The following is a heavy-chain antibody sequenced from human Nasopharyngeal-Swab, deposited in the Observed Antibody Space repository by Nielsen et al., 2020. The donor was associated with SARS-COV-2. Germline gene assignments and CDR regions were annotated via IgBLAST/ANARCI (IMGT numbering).Heavy chain of an antibody. CDR2: INPSGGST. D-gene: IGHD6-13*01. J-gene: IGHJ6*03. Sequence: WVRQAPGQGLEWMGIINPSGGSTSYAQKFQGRVTMTRDTSTSTVYTELSSLRSEDTAVYYCARDRVAAAGTGSDYYYYYYMDVWGKGTTVTVSS. CDR3: ARDRVAAAGTGSDYYYYYYMDV. V-gene: IGHV1-46*01.